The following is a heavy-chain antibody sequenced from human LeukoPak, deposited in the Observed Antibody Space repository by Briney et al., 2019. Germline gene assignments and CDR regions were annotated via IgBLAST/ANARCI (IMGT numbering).Heavy chain of an antibody. D-gene: IGHD5-24*01. V-gene: IGHV3-23*01. CDR3: AKGLERWLQSPFDY. J-gene: IGHJ4*02. Sequence: GGSLRLSCAASGLTFSSYVMSWVRQAPGKGLEWVSLISGSGGSTDYADSVKGRFTISRDNSKNTLYLQMNSLRAEDTAVYYCAKGLERWLQSPFDYWGQGTLVTVSS. CDR1: GLTFSSYV. CDR2: ISGSGGST.